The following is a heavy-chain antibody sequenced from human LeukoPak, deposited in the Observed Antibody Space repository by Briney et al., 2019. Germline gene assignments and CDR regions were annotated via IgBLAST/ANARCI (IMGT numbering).Heavy chain of an antibody. Sequence: SETLSLTCTVSGGSISSGSYYWSWIRQPAGKGLEWIGRIYTSGSTNYNPSLKSRVTISVDTSKNQFSLKLSSVTAADTAVYYCASHMSSSYGHWGQGTLVTVSS. CDR2: IYTSGST. CDR3: ASHMSSSYGH. V-gene: IGHV4-61*02. D-gene: IGHD3-22*01. J-gene: IGHJ4*02. CDR1: GGSISSGSYY.